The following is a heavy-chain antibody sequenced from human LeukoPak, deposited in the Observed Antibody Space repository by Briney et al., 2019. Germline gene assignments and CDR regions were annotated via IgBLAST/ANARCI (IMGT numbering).Heavy chain of an antibody. CDR3: ARSSVTVAVDY. D-gene: IGHD6-19*01. J-gene: IGHJ4*02. CDR2: IYYSGST. CDR1: GGSISSSSYY. Sequence: SETLSLTCTVSGGSISSSSYYWGWIRQPPGKGLEWIGSIYYSGSTYYNPSLKSRVTISVDTSKNQFSLKLSSVPAADTAVYYCARSSVTVAVDYWGQGTLVTVSS. V-gene: IGHV4-39*01.